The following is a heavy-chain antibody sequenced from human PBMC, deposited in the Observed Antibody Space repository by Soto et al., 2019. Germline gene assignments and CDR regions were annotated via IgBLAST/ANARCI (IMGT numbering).Heavy chain of an antibody. D-gene: IGHD3-16*01. V-gene: IGHV4-30-4*01. CDR1: GGSISSGDYY. CDR3: ARVGPNRHYFDY. CDR2: IYYSGST. J-gene: IGHJ4*02. Sequence: SETLSLTCTVSGGSISSGDYYWSWIRQPPGKGLEWIGYIYYSGSTYYNPSLKSRVTISVDTSKNQFSLKLSSVTAADTAVYYCARVGPNRHYFDYWGQGTLVTVSS.